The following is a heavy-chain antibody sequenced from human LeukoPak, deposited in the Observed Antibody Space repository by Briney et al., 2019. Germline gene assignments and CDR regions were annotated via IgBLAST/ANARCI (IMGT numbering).Heavy chain of an antibody. CDR2: IRYDGSNK. J-gene: IGHJ4*02. D-gene: IGHD1-1*01. CDR1: GFTFSTYG. V-gene: IGHV3-30*02. Sequence: GGSLRLSCAASGFTFSTYGIHWVRQAPGKGLEWVAFIRYDGSNKYYIDSVKGRFTISRDNSKNTLYLQMNSLRAEDTAVYYCANNWNNYFKYWGQGTPVTVSS. CDR3: ANNWNNYFKY.